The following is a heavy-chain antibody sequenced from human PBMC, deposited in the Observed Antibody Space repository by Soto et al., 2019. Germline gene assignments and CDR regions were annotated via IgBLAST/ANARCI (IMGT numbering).Heavy chain of an antibody. Sequence: QVQLVQSGAEVKKPGSSVKVSCKASGGTFSSYAISWVRQAPGQGLEWMGGIIPIFGTANYAQKFQGRVTITADESTSTAYMELSSLRSEDTAVYYWARDRRGYCTNGVCYGWFDPWGQGTLVTVSS. CDR2: IIPIFGTA. J-gene: IGHJ5*02. CDR3: ARDRRGYCTNGVCYGWFDP. D-gene: IGHD2-8*01. V-gene: IGHV1-69*01. CDR1: GGTFSSYA.